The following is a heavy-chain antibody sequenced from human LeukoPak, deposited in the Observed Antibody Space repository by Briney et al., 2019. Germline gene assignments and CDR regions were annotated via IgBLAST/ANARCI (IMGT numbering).Heavy chain of an antibody. CDR2: INPNSGGT. CDR1: GYTFTGHY. CDR3: ARDGSGLGYCSGGNCWFDP. V-gene: IGHV1-2*02. Sequence: GASVKVSCKASGYTFTGHYMHWVRQARGQGLEWMGRINPNSGGTYYAEKFQGRVTMTSDTSINTAYMDLSSLTSDDAAVYYCARDGSGLGYCSGGNCWFDPWGQGTLVTVSS. J-gene: IGHJ5*02. D-gene: IGHD2-15*01.